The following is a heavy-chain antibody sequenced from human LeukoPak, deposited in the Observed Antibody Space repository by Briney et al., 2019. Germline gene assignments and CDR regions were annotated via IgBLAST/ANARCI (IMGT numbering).Heavy chain of an antibody. J-gene: IGHJ3*01. V-gene: IGHV3-23*01. CDR2: ISVSGRST. CDR1: GFTFSTYA. CDR3: AKNHDSNGYHTDDAFDV. D-gene: IGHD3-22*01. Sequence: GGSLRLSCAASGFTFSTYAMNWVRQAPGKGLEWVSVISVSGRSTYYADSVKGRFTISRDNSKNNLYLQMNSLRAEDTAVYYCAKNHDSNGYHTDDAFDVWGKGTMVTVSS.